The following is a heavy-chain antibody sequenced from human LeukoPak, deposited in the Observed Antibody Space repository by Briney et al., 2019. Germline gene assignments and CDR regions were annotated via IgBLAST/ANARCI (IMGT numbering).Heavy chain of an antibody. CDR1: GYTFTSYG. V-gene: IGHV1-18*01. CDR2: ISAYSGNT. D-gene: IGHD5-18*01. CDR3: ATDTAMVNFDY. Sequence: ASVKVSCKASGYTFTSYGISWVRQAPGQGLEWMGWISAYSGNTNYAQKLQGRVTMTTDTSTSTAYMELRSLRSDDTAVYYCATDTAMVNFDYWGQGTLVTVSS. J-gene: IGHJ4*02.